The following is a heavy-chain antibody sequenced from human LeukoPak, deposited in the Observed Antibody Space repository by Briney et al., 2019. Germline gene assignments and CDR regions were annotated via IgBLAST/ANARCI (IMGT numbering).Heavy chain of an antibody. CDR3: ARKVGATNCFDY. J-gene: IGHJ4*02. CDR2: ISYDGSKK. CDR1: GFTFSSYA. Sequence: GGSLRLSCAVSGFTFSSYAVHWVRQAPGKGLEWVAVISYDGSKKYYADSVEGRFTISRDNSKNTLYLQMNSLRAEDTTVYYCARKVGATNCFDYWGQGTLVTVSS. D-gene: IGHD1-26*01. V-gene: IGHV3-30-3*01.